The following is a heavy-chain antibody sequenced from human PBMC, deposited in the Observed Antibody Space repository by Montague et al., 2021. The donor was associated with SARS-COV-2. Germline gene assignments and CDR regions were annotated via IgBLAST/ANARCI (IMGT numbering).Heavy chain of an antibody. CDR2: IYYSGSS. V-gene: IGHV4-39*01. J-gene: IGHJ4*02. CDR1: GDSISHSSSY. D-gene: IGHD3-3*01. CDR3: ARGYQLRFLEWSSRQSTFDY. Sequence: SETLSLTCSVSGDSISHSSSYWGWIRQPPGKGLEWIGRIYYSGSSSYNPSLKSRVTISIDTSKNQFSLELSSVTAADTAVYYCARGYQLRFLEWSSRQSTFDYWGQGTLVTVSS.